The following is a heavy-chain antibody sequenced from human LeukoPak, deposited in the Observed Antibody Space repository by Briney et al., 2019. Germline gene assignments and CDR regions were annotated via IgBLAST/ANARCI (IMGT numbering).Heavy chain of an antibody. D-gene: IGHD6-13*01. CDR3: ASSSREY. J-gene: IGHJ4*02. CDR1: GLTFSGNW. V-gene: IGHV3-7*01. Sequence: GGSLRLSCAASGLTFSGNWMSWVRQAPGKGLEWVANIKQDGSEKYYVDSVKGRFTISRDNSKNSLYLQMNSLRAEDTAVYYCASSSREYWGQGTLVTVSS. CDR2: IKQDGSEK.